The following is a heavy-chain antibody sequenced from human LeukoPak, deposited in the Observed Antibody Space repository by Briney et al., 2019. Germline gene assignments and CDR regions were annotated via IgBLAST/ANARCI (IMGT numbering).Heavy chain of an antibody. CDR2: IKQDGSEK. CDR3: ATVRYLEF. D-gene: IGHD3-3*01. Sequence: GGSLRLSCVASGFTFSSNWMSWVRPAPGKGLEWVANIKQDGSEKYYVDSVKGRFTISRDNAKKSLYLQMNSLRAEDTAVYYCATVRYLEFWGQGILVTVSS. J-gene: IGHJ4*02. V-gene: IGHV3-7*01. CDR1: GFTFSSNW.